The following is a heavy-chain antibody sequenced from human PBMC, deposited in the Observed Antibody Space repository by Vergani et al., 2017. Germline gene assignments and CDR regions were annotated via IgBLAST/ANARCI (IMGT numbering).Heavy chain of an antibody. CDR1: GGSVSSGSYY. CDR2: IYYSGST. CDR3: ARGVSYDILTGYHWFDP. Sequence: QVQLQESGPGLVKPSETLSLTSTVSGGSVSSGSYYWSWIRQPPGKGLEWIGYIYYSGSTNYNPSLKSRVTISVDTSKNQFSLKLSSVTAADTAVYYCARGVSYDILTGYHWFDPWGQGTLVTVSS. J-gene: IGHJ5*02. D-gene: IGHD3-9*01. V-gene: IGHV4-61*01.